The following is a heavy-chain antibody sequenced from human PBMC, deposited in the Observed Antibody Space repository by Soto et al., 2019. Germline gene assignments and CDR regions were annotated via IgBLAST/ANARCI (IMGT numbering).Heavy chain of an antibody. CDR2: FDPEDGET. D-gene: IGHD3-16*01. CDR1: GYTLTELS. J-gene: IGHJ3*02. V-gene: IGHV1-24*01. Sequence: QVQLVQSGAEVKKPGASVKVSCKVSGYTLTELSMHWVRQAPGKGLEWMGGFDPEDGETIYAQKFQGRVTMTEDTSTDTAYMELSSLRSEDTAVYYCATPFSPYMITCGGVRRAFDIWGQGTMVTVSS. CDR3: ATPFSPYMITCGGVRRAFDI.